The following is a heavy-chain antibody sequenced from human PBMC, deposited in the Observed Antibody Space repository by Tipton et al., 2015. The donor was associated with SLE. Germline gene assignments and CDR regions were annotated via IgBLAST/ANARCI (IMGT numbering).Heavy chain of an antibody. CDR2: ISESGDT. D-gene: IGHD5/OR15-5a*01. J-gene: IGHJ4*02. CDR3: ARALRDIVSTIYSFDH. Sequence: GLVKPSETLSLTCSASGDSISSDHWSWIRQHPGRGLEWIGCISESGDTYYNPSLKSRLTMSVDTSENRFSLKLSSVTAADTAVYYCARALRDIVSTIYSFDHWGRGALVTVSS. CDR1: GDSISSDH. V-gene: IGHV4-59*06.